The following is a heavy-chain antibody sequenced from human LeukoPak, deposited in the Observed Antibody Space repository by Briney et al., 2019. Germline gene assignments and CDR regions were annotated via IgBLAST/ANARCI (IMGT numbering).Heavy chain of an antibody. Sequence: SGGSLRLSCAASGFSVSTIYMTWVRQAPGKGLEWVSLIYPAGGTYYADSVKGRFTISRDNSNNTLYLQMNSLRAEDTAVYYCARGGYGYGLDYWGQGTLDTVSS. CDR3: ARGGYGYGLDY. J-gene: IGHJ4*02. CDR1: GFSVSTIY. CDR2: IYPAGGT. D-gene: IGHD5-18*01. V-gene: IGHV3-53*01.